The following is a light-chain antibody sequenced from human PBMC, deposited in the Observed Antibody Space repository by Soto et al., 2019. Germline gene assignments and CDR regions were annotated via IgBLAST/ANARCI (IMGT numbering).Light chain of an antibody. Sequence: DVQMTQSPSSLSASIGDTVTVSCRASEDISDYLNWYQQKPGKPPKLVIYVASTTQTGVPSRFSGHGSGTEFSLTITNLQPEDFGTYFCQRSVHRFNFGQGTRLEIK. CDR1: EDISDY. J-gene: IGKJ5*01. CDR3: QRSVHRFN. V-gene: IGKV1-39*01. CDR2: VAS.